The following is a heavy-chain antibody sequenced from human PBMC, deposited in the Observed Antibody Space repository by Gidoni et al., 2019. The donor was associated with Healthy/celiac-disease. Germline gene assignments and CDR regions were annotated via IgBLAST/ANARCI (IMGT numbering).Heavy chain of an antibody. V-gene: IGHV5-51*01. CDR3: ARHVGEWPIPLNDYYYYMDV. D-gene: IGHD3-3*01. Sequence: VPLVPSGAEVQTPGESLKISCKGSVYIFTSYWIGWVRQMPGKGLEWMGIIYPGDADTRYSPSFQGQVTISADKSISTAYLQWSSLKASDTAMYYCARHVGEWPIPLNDYYYYMDVWGKGTTVTVSS. CDR2: IYPGDADT. J-gene: IGHJ6*03. CDR1: VYIFTSYW.